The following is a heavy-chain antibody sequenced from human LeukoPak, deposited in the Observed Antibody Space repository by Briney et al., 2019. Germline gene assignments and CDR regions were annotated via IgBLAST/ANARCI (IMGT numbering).Heavy chain of an antibody. CDR2: IYYSGST. Sequence: SETLSPTCTVSGGSISSSSYYWGWIRQPPGKGLEWIGSIYYSGSTYYNPSLKSRVTISVDTSKNQFSLKLSSVTAADAAVYYCARHLYDSSGFETFDYWGQGTLVTVSS. D-gene: IGHD3-22*01. CDR3: ARHLYDSSGFETFDY. CDR1: GGSISSSSYY. V-gene: IGHV4-39*01. J-gene: IGHJ4*02.